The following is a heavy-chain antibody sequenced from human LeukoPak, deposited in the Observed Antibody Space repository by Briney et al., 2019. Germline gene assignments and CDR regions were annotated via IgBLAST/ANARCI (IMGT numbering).Heavy chain of an antibody. CDR3: ARLSGYSSGHYYSDY. Sequence: SETLSLTCTVSGGSITSYYWSWIRQPPGKGLEWIGYIYYRGSTNYNPSLKSRVTISVDTSKNQFSLKLSSVTAADTAVYYCARLSGYSSGHYYSDYWGQGTLVTVSS. CDR1: GGSITSYY. CDR2: IYYRGST. J-gene: IGHJ4*02. V-gene: IGHV4-59*01. D-gene: IGHD3-22*01.